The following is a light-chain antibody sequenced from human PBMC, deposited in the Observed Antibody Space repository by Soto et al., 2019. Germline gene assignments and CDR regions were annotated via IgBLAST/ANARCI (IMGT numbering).Light chain of an antibody. CDR3: QQRSNWRT. CDR1: KSVSSY. V-gene: IGKV3-11*01. CDR2: DAS. J-gene: IGKJ5*01. Sequence: EIVLTQSPATLSLSPGERATLSSRASKSVSSYLAWYQQKPGQAPRLLIYDASNRATGIPARFSGSGSGTDFTLAISSLEPEDFAVYYCQQRSNWRTFGQGTRLEIK.